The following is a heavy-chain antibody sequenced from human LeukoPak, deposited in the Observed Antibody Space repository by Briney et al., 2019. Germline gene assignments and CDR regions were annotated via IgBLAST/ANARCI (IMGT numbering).Heavy chain of an antibody. CDR3: ARHGVGITIVP. V-gene: IGHV5-10-1*01. Sequence: GESLKISCKGSGSSFTRYWISWVRQMPGKGLEWMGRIDPSDSYTNYSPSFQGHVTISADKYIRTAYLQWIQLRASDTPMYYCARHGVGITIVPWGQGTMVTVSS. J-gene: IGHJ3*01. D-gene: IGHD3-9*01. CDR1: GSSFTRYW. CDR2: IDPSDSYT.